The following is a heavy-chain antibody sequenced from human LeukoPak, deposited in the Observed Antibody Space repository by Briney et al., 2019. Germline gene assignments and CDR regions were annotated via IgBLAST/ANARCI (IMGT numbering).Heavy chain of an antibody. D-gene: IGHD5-12*01. CDR3: ARSLFGYSGYDFPGY. J-gene: IGHJ4*02. CDR2: MYYSGST. V-gene: IGHV4-59*01. CDR1: GGSISSYY. Sequence: PSETLSLTCSVSGGSISSYYWSWIRQPPGKGLEWIGYMYYSGSTNYNPSLKSRVTMSVDTSKNQFSLKLRSVTAADTAVYHCARSLFGYSGYDFPGYWGQGTLVTVSS.